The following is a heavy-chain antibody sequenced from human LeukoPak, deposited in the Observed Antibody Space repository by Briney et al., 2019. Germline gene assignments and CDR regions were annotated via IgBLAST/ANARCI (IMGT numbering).Heavy chain of an antibody. J-gene: IGHJ1*01. D-gene: IGHD2-15*01. CDR1: GYTFTGYY. V-gene: IGHV1-2*04. Sequence: ASVTVSCTASGYTFTGYYMHWVRQAPGQGLEWMGWINPNSGGTNYAQKFQGWVTMTRDTSISTAYMELSRLRSDDTAVYYCAREDNTLPYFQHWGQGTLVTVSS. CDR2: INPNSGGT. CDR3: AREDNTLPYFQH.